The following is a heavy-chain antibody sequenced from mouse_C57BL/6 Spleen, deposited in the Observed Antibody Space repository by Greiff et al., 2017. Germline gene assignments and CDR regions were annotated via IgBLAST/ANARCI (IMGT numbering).Heavy chain of an antibody. CDR1: GFTFSSYA. V-gene: IGHV5-9-1*02. Sequence: EVKLVESGEGLVKPGGSLKLSCAASGFTFSSYAMSWVRQTPEKRLEWVAYISSGGDYIYYADTVKGRFTISRDNARNTLYLQMSSLKSEDTAMYYCTRGGDGSSLVPYYFDDWGQGTTLTVSS. D-gene: IGHD1-1*01. J-gene: IGHJ2*01. CDR3: TRGGDGSSLVPYYFDD. CDR2: ISSGGDYI.